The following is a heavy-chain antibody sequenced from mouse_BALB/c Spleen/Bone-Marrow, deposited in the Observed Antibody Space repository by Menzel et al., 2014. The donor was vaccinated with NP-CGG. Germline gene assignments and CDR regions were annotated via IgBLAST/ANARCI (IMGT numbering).Heavy chain of an antibody. CDR2: IRLKSNNYAT. Sequence: EVKLMESGGGLVQPGGSMKLSCVASGLTFSNYWMNWVRQSPEKGLEWVAEIRLKSNNYATHYAESVKGRFTIPRDDSKSSVYLQMNNLRAEDTGIYYCTTGFAYRGQGTLVTVSA. V-gene: IGHV6-6*02. CDR3: TTGFAY. CDR1: GLTFSNYW. J-gene: IGHJ3*01.